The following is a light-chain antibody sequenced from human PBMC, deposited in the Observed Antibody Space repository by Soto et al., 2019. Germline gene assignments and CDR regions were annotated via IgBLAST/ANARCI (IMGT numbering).Light chain of an antibody. CDR2: YDD. J-gene: IGLJ3*02. Sequence: QSVLTQPPSVSEAPRQRVTISCSGSSSNIGNNAVTWYQQLPGKAPKLLIYYDDLLPSGVSDRFSGSKSGTSASLAISGLESEDEADYYCAAWDDSRNGRVFGGGTKLTVL. V-gene: IGLV1-36*01. CDR3: AAWDDSRNGRV. CDR1: SSNIGNNA.